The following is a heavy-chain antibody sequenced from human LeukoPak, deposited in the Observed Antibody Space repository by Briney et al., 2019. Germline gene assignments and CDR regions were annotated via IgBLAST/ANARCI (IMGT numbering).Heavy chain of an antibody. J-gene: IGHJ6*04. CDR1: GGSISSGGYS. Sequence: SETPSLTCAVSGGSISSGGYSWSWIRQPPGKGLEWIGYIYHSGSTYYNPSLKSRVTISVDRSKNQFSLKLSSVTAADTAVYYCARGYYYGSLSGMDVWGKGATVTVSS. CDR3: ARGYYYGSLSGMDV. V-gene: IGHV4-30-2*01. D-gene: IGHD3-10*01. CDR2: IYHSGST.